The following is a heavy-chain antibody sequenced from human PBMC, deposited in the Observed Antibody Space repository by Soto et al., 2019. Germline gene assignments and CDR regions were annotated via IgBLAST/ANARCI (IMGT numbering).Heavy chain of an antibody. CDR2: IIPIFGTA. CDR3: ARGRYSGSYYVGYFGY. CDR1: GGTFSSYA. J-gene: IGHJ4*02. V-gene: IGHV1-69*13. Sequence: SVKVSCKASGGTFSSYAISWVRQAPGQGLEWMGGIIPIFGTANYAQKFQGRVTITADESTSTAYMELSSLRSEDTAVYYCARGRYSGSYYVGYFGYWGQGTLVTVSS. D-gene: IGHD1-26*01.